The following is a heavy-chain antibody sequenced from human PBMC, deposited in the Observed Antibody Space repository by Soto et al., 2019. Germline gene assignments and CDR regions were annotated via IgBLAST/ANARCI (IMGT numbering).Heavy chain of an antibody. D-gene: IGHD2-2*01. CDR1: GGSFSSYY. Sequence: QVQLQESGPGLVKPSETLSLSCTVSGGSFSSYYCNWVRKSAGKGLEWIGRIYPTGSTTYNPSLKSRLTMSVDTSKNQFSLRLTSMTAADTAVYYCATGRSEIVPGAMYTCGQGTLVTVSS. CDR3: ATGRSEIVPGAMYT. J-gene: IGHJ5*02. V-gene: IGHV4-4*07. CDR2: IYPTGST.